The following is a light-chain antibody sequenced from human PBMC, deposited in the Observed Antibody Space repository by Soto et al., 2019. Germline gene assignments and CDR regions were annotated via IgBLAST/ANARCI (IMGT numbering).Light chain of an antibody. CDR2: DND. CDR3: GTWDSSLSVV. J-gene: IGLJ1*01. V-gene: IGLV1-51*01. Sequence: QSVLTQPPSVSAAPGQKVTISCSGNSSNIGNNFVSWYQQVPGTAPKLLIYDNDKRPSGIPDRFSGSKSGTSATLGITGLQTGDEADYYCGTWDSSLSVVFGTGTKVTVL. CDR1: SSNIGNNF.